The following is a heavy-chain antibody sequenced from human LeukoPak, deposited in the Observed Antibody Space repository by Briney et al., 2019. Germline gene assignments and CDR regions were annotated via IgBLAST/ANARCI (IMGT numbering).Heavy chain of an antibody. D-gene: IGHD6-13*01. V-gene: IGHV3-9*01. CDR3: AKDAIAAAGNVY. CDR2: ISWNSGSI. CDR1: GFTFDDYA. Sequence: GRSLRLSCAASGFTFDDYAMHWVRQAPGKGLEWVSGISWNSGSIGYADSVKGRFTISRDNAKNSLYLQMNSLRAEDTALYYCAKDAIAAAGNVYGGQGTLVTVSS. J-gene: IGHJ4*02.